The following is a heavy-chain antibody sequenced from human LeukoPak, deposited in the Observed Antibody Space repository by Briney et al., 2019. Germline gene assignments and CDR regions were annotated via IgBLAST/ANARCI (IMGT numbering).Heavy chain of an antibody. V-gene: IGHV4-59*01. Sequence: SETLSLTCTVSGVSMSSDYWTWIRQPPGKGLEWIGYIHYSGSTSYNPSLKRRVTISVDTSNNQFSLKLTSATSADTAVYYWARDAGATAYWGQGALVTVSS. D-gene: IGHD4/OR15-4a*01. J-gene: IGHJ4*02. CDR2: IHYSGST. CDR3: ARDAGATAY. CDR1: GVSMSSDY.